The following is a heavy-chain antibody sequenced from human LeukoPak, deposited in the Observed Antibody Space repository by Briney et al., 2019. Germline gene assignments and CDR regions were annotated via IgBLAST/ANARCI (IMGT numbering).Heavy chain of an antibody. Sequence: GGSLRLSCAASGFTFSSYAMSWVRQAPGKGLEWVSAISGSGGSTYYADSVKGRFTISRDSSKNTLYLQMNSLRAEDTAVYYCAKSRSMVRGVIGSLGPPYFDYWGQGTLVTVSS. J-gene: IGHJ4*02. CDR1: GFTFSSYA. CDR3: AKSRSMVRGVIGSLGPPYFDY. D-gene: IGHD3-10*01. CDR2: ISGSGGST. V-gene: IGHV3-23*01.